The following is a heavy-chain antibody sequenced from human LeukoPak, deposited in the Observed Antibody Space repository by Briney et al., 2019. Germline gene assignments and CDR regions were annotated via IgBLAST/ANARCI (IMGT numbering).Heavy chain of an antibody. CDR3: ARDRRVVPAAIGNY. J-gene: IGHJ4*02. D-gene: IGHD2-2*02. V-gene: IGHV1-2*02. CDR2: INLNSGGT. CDR1: GYTFTGYY. Sequence: GASVKVSCKASGYTFTGYYTHWVRQAPGQGLEWMGWINLNSGGTNYAQKFQGRVTMTRDTSISTAYIELSRLRSDDTDVYYCARDRRVVPAAIGNYGGQGTLVTVSS.